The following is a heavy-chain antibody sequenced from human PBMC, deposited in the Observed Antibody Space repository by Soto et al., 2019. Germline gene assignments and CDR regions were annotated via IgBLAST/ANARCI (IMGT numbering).Heavy chain of an antibody. CDR3: ARGSDAYAFDY. D-gene: IGHD1-26*01. CDR2: IYYTGST. Sequence: RLGRTGPVSGASSSRGGYYWSWIRQHPGKGLEWLGHIYYTGSTSYNPSLRSRLSISVDTSKNHFSLRLSSLTAADTALYYCARGSDAYAFDYWGLGTLVTVYS. J-gene: IGHJ4*02. CDR1: GASSSRGGYY. V-gene: IGHV4-31*03.